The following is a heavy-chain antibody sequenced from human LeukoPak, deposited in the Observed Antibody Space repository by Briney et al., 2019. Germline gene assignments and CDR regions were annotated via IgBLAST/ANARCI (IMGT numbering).Heavy chain of an antibody. CDR1: GDSVSSNSAA. CDR2: TYYRSNWYN. Sequence: ASQTLSPTCAISGDSVSSNSAAWNWIRQSPSRGLEWLRRTYYRSNWYNDYAVSVKSRITINPDTSKNQFSLQLNSVTPEDTAVYYCARAREGSDSFYGMDVWGQGTTVTVSS. J-gene: IGHJ6*02. CDR3: ARAREGSDSFYGMDV. V-gene: IGHV6-1*01. D-gene: IGHD3-9*01.